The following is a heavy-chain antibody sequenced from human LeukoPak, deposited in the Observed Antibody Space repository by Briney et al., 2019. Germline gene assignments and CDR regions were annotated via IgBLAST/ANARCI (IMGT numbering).Heavy chain of an antibody. J-gene: IGHJ6*02. CDR1: GFTFSTYG. D-gene: IGHD3-10*01. V-gene: IGHV3-33*01. Sequence: GGSLRLSCTASGFTFSTYGMHWVRQAPGKGLEWVALIWYDGGNEFYADSVKGRFTISRDNSKNTLFLQMNSLRAEDTAVYYCARDLLVRDMVRRVIMSFYGMDVWGQGTTVTVS. CDR3: ARDLLVRDMVRRVIMSFYGMDV. CDR2: IWYDGGNE.